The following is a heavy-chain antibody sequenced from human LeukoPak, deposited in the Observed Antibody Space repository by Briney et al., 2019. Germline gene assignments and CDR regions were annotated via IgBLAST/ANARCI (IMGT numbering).Heavy chain of an antibody. V-gene: IGHV3-48*03. J-gene: IGHJ4*02. D-gene: IGHD1-26*01. CDR3: ARGGSYVHY. CDR2: INGGGSAI. Sequence: GESLRLSCAASGFTFNSYEMNWVRQAPGKGLEWVSYINGGGSAIYYADSVKGRFTISRDNAKNSLYLQMNSLRADDTAVYYCARGGSYVHYWGQGTLVTVSS. CDR1: GFTFNSYE.